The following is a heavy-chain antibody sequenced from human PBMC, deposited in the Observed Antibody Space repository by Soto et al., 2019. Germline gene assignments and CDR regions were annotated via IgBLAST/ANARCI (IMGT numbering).Heavy chain of an antibody. CDR1: GGTFSTYT. Sequence: SVKVSCTASGGTFSTYTISWVRQAPEQGLEWMGRIIPILGIANYAQKFQGSVTITADKSTSTAYLEWSSLRAADTAMYYCARHAYCASNTCYYYYGLDVWGQGTTVTVSS. J-gene: IGHJ6*02. CDR2: IIPILGIA. V-gene: IGHV1-69*02. D-gene: IGHD2-2*01. CDR3: ARHAYCASNTCYYYYGLDV.